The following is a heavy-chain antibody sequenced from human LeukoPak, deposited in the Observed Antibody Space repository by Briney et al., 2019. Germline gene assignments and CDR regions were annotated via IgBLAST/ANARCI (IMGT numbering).Heavy chain of an antibody. J-gene: IGHJ4*02. CDR3: ANYDFWSGPDY. CDR2: IYYSGST. D-gene: IGHD3-3*01. V-gene: IGHV4-39*01. CDR1: GGSISSSSYY. Sequence: SETLSLTCTVSGGSISSSSYYWGWIRQPPGKGLEWIGSIYYSGSTYYNPSLESRVTISVDTSKNQFSLKLSSVTAADTAVYYCANYDFWSGPDYWGQGTLVTVSS.